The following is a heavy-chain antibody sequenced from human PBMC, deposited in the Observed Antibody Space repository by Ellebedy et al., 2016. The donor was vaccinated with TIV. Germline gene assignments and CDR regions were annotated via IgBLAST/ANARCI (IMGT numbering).Heavy chain of an antibody. CDR3: ARRYMDV. Sequence: GGSLTLSXAASGFTFSSYWMQWVRQAPGEGLEWVANIKQDGSAKYYVDSVKGRFTISRDNAKNSVYLQMNNLRAEDTAVYYCARRYMDVWGKGTTVTVSS. J-gene: IGHJ6*03. CDR2: IKQDGSAK. V-gene: IGHV3-7*01. CDR1: GFTFSSYW.